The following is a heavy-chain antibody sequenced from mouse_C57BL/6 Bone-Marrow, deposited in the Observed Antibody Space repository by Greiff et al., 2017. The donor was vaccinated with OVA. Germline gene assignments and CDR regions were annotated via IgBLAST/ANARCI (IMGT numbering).Heavy chain of an antibody. J-gene: IGHJ3*01. CDR3: AREGWYEGFAY. D-gene: IGHD1-1*02. Sequence: EVKLQESGPGLVKPSQTVFLTCTVTGISITTGNYRWSWIRQFPGNKLEWIGYIYYSGTITYNPSLTSRTTITRDTPKNQFFLEMNSLTAEDTATYYCAREGWYEGFAYWGQGTLVTVSA. CDR2: IYYSGTI. V-gene: IGHV3-5*01. CDR1: GISITTGNYR.